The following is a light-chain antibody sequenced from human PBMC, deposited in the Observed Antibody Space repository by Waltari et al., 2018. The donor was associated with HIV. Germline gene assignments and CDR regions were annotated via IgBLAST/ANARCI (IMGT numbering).Light chain of an antibody. V-gene: IGLV1-51*01. CDR1: SSNIRDNY. CDR3: GTWDSSLSAGL. CDR2: DNN. Sequence: QSVLTQPPSVSAAPGQKVTISCSGSSSNIRDNYVSWYQQLPGTAPKLLIYDNNKRPSGITDRFSASKSGTSATLGITGLQTGDEADYYCGTWDSSLSAGLFGGGTKLTVL. J-gene: IGLJ2*01.